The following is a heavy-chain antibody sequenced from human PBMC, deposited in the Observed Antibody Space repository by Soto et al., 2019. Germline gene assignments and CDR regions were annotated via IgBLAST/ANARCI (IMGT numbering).Heavy chain of an antibody. CDR1: GGSISSYY. V-gene: IGHV4-59*01. J-gene: IGHJ5*02. D-gene: IGHD1-26*01. Sequence: SETLSLTCTVSGGSISSYYWSWIRQPPGKGLEWIGYIYYSGSTNYNPSLKSRVTISVDTSKNQFSLKLSSMTAADTAVYYCARVERDWFDPWGQGTLVTVSS. CDR2: IYYSGST. CDR3: ARVERDWFDP.